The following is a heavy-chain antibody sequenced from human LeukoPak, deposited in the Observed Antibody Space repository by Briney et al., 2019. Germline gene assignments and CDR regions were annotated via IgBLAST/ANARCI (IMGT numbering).Heavy chain of an antibody. CDR3: ARMYSDSSGYDHDALDI. CDR2: IGVGSSTK. V-gene: IGHV3-48*01. J-gene: IGHJ3*02. Sequence: GGSLRLSCAASGFTFSDYAMNWVRQAPGKGLEWVSYIGVGSSTKYYGDSVQGRFTISRDNAKNSLYLQMNSLRAEDTAVYYCARMYSDSSGYDHDALDIWGQGTMVTVSS. CDR1: GFTFSDYA. D-gene: IGHD3-22*01.